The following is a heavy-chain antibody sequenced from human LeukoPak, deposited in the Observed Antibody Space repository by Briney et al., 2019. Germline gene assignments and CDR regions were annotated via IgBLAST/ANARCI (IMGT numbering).Heavy chain of an antibody. Sequence: SETLSLTCTVSGGSISSYYWSWIRQPPGKGLEWIGYIYYSGSTNYNPSLKSRVTISVDTSKNQFSLKLSSVTAADTAVYYCAREGQLDLWYGMDVWGQGTTVTVSS. CDR1: GGSISSYY. V-gene: IGHV4-59*12. J-gene: IGHJ6*02. CDR3: AREGQLDLWYGMDV. CDR2: IYYSGST. D-gene: IGHD1-1*01.